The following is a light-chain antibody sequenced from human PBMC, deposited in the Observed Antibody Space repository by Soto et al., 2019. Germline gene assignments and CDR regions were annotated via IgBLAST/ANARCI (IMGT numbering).Light chain of an antibody. V-gene: IGKV2-28*01. CDR2: LGS. CDR1: QSLLHSNGYNY. J-gene: IGKJ1*01. Sequence: IVVTQSPLSLPVTPGEPASISCRSSQSLLHSNGYNYLDWYLQKPGKSPQLLIYLGSNRASGVPGRFSGSASGTDFTLKISRVEAVYVGLYYCMQALQAPLTFGQGTKVEI. CDR3: MQALQAPLT.